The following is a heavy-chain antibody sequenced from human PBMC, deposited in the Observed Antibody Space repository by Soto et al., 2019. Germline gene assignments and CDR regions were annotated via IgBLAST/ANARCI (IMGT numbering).Heavy chain of an antibody. Sequence: PGGSLRLSCAASGSTFNNYEMNWVRQAPGKGLEWISYISSSGSITQYADSVKGRFTISRDNYENSLYLQMNSLRAEDTALYYCARDWNFWSGSHGMDVWGQRTTVTVSS. D-gene: IGHD3-3*01. V-gene: IGHV3-48*03. CDR2: ISSSGSIT. CDR1: GSTFNNYE. J-gene: IGHJ6*02. CDR3: ARDWNFWSGSHGMDV.